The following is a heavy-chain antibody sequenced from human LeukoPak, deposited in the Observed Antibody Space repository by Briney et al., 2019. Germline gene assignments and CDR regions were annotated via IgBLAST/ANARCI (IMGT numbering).Heavy chain of an antibody. J-gene: IGHJ5*02. CDR2: INPNGGGT. V-gene: IGHV1-2*02. D-gene: IGHD3-22*01. Sequence: ASVKVSCKASGYTFTGYYMHWVRQAPGQGLEWMGWINPNGGGTNYAQKFQGRVTMTRDTSISTAYMELSRLRSDDTAVYYCARGDYYDSSGYFDWFDPWGQGTLVTISS. CDR3: ARGDYYDSSGYFDWFDP. CDR1: GYTFTGYY.